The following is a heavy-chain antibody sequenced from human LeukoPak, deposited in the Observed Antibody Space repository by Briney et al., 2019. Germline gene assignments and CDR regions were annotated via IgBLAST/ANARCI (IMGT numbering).Heavy chain of an antibody. Sequence: SETLSLTCTVSGGSISSTSYYWGWIRQPPGKGLEWIGSIYYSGGTYYNPSLKSRVTISVDTSKNQFSLNLSSVTAADTAVYYCARLGHYWSVIDYWGQGTLVTVSS. CDR2: IYYSGGT. D-gene: IGHD3-3*02. V-gene: IGHV4-39*01. J-gene: IGHJ4*02. CDR3: ARLGHYWSVIDY. CDR1: GGSISSTSYY.